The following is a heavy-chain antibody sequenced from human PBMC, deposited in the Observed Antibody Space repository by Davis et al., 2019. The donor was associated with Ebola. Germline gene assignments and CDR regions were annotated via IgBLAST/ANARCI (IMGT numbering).Heavy chain of an antibody. CDR3: ARAPIAGAGTRWGTRWFDP. Sequence: ETLSLTCTVSGGSVSSSSYYWGWIRQPPGKGLEWIGSINYSGSTYYNPSLKSRVTISVDTSKNQFSLNLSSVTAADTAVYYCARAPIAGAGTRWGTRWFDPWGQGTLVSVSS. D-gene: IGHD6-13*01. J-gene: IGHJ5*02. CDR1: GGSVSSSSYY. CDR2: INYSGST. V-gene: IGHV4-39*07.